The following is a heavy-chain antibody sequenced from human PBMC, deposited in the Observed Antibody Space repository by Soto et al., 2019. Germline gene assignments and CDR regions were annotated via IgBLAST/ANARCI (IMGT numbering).Heavy chain of an antibody. D-gene: IGHD2-2*01. Sequence: SETLSLTCRVSTGSISGSYWNWIRQAPGKGLEWLGYIHYSGYTKYNPSLKSRVTISVDSSKNQFSLRLSSVTAADSAVYYCARGFCRGTNCFATWFDPWGRGPPVPVS. CDR3: ARGFCRGTNCFATWFDP. V-gene: IGHV4-59*12. CDR1: TGSISGSY. J-gene: IGHJ5*02. CDR2: IHYSGYT.